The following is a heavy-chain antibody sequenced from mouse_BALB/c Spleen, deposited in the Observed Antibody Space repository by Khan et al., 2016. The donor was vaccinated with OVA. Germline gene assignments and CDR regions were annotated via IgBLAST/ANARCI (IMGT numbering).Heavy chain of an antibody. CDR1: GFAFSSYD. V-gene: IGHV5-9*02. CDR2: INSRGSYT. J-gene: IGHJ4*01. CDR3: TRHGGFDPYYAMDY. Sequence: EVELVESGGGSVKPGGSLKLSCAASGFAFSSYDMSWVRQTPEKRLEWVAIINSRGSYTYYPDSVKGRFTISRDNARNTLYRQLGSLRSEDTALYYCTRHGGFDPYYAMDYWGQGTSVTVSS.